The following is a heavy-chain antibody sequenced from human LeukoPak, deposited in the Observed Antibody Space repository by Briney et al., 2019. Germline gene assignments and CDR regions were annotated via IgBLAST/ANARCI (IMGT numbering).Heavy chain of an antibody. CDR1: RVSISSYY. D-gene: IGHD5-18*01. Sequence: SETLSLTCTVSRVSISSYYWSWIRQPPGKGLEWIGYIYYSGSTNYNPSLKRRVTISVDTSKNQFSLKLSSVTAADTAVYYCARYSAMVKNDAFDIWGQGTMVTVSS. CDR3: ARYSAMVKNDAFDI. V-gene: IGHV4-59*01. CDR2: IYYSGST. J-gene: IGHJ3*02.